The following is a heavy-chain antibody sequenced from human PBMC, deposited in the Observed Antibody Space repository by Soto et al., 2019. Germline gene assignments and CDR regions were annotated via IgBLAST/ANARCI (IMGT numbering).Heavy chain of an antibody. CDR3: TTTPPFHYDFWSGPNQDV. J-gene: IGHJ6*02. Sequence: PGGSLSLSYAASVFTFSNAWMNWVLQAPGKGLEWVGRIKSKTDGGTTDYAAPVKGRFTISRDDSKNTLYLQMNSLKTEDTAVYYCTTTPPFHYDFWSGPNQDVWGQGTTVTVSS. D-gene: IGHD3-3*01. CDR1: VFTFSNAW. V-gene: IGHV3-15*07. CDR2: IKSKTDGGTT.